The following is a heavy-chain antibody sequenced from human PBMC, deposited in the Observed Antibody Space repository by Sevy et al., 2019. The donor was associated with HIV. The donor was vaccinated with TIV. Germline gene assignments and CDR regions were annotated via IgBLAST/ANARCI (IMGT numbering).Heavy chain of an antibody. CDR3: ARVGVGGSLFCDY. D-gene: IGHD1-26*01. CDR2: IKQDGSEK. CDR1: GFTFSSYW. J-gene: IGHJ4*02. V-gene: IGHV3-7*01. Sequence: GESLKISCAASGFTFSSYWMSWVRQAPGKGLEWVANIKQDGSEKYYVDSVKGRFTISRDNAKNSLYLQMNSLGAEDTAVCYCARVGVGGSLFCDYWGQGTLVTVSS.